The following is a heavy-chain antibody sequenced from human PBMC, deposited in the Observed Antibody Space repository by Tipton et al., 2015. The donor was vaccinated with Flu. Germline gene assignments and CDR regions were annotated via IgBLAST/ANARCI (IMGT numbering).Heavy chain of an antibody. D-gene: IGHD5-18*01. CDR3: ARVNTGMAEYYYYGMDV. CDR2: IYYSGST. CDR1: GGTSRSYS. V-gene: IGHV4-59*07. J-gene: IGHJ6*02. Sequence: QLVQSGAEVRKPGSAVKVSCKASGGTSRSYSISWIRQPPGKRLEWIGYIYYSGSTNYNPSLKSRVTISVDTSRNQFSLKLSSVTAADTAVYYCARVNTGMAEYYYYGMDVWGQGTTVTVSS.